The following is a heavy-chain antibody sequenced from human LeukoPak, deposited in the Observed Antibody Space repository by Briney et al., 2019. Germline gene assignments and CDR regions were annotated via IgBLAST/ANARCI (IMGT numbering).Heavy chain of an antibody. D-gene: IGHD2-15*01. Sequence: PGGSLRLSCAASGFTFDDYAMHWVRQAPGKGLEWVSGISWNSGSIGYADSVKGRFTISRDNAKNSLYLQMNSLRAEDTAVYYCARETGPEESAVAAAFDYWGQGTLVTVSS. CDR2: ISWNSGSI. V-gene: IGHV3-9*01. CDR3: ARETGPEESAVAAAFDY. J-gene: IGHJ4*02. CDR1: GFTFDDYA.